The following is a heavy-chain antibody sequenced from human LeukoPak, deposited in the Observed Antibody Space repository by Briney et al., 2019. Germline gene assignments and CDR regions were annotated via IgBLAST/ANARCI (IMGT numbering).Heavy chain of an antibody. CDR3: AKDLIGYSYGFDY. J-gene: IGHJ4*02. CDR1: GFTFSSYN. D-gene: IGHD5-18*01. V-gene: IGHV3-21*04. CDR2: ISSSSSYI. Sequence: GGSLRLSCAASGFTFSSYNMNWVRQAPGKGLEWVSSISSSSSYIYYADSLKGRFTISRDNAKNSLYLQMNSLRAEDTALYYCAKDLIGYSYGFDYWGQGTLVTVSS.